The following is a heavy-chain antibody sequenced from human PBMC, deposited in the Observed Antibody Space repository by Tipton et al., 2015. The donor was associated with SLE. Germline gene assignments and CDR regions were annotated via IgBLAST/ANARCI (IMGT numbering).Heavy chain of an antibody. CDR1: GFTFSSYA. J-gene: IGHJ4*02. CDR2: ISYDGSNK. D-gene: IGHD4-17*01. Sequence: SLRLSCAASGFTFSSYAMHWVRQAPGKGLEWVAVISYDGSNKYYADSVKGRFTISRDNSKNTLYLQMNSLRAEDTAAYYCARDSPSTTGGGGFDYWGQGNLVTVSS. CDR3: ARDSPSTTGGGGFDY. V-gene: IGHV3-30*04.